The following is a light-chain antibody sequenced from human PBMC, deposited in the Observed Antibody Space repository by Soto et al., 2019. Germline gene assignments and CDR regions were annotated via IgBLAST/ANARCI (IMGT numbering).Light chain of an antibody. Sequence: EIVLTQSPGTLSLSPGERATLSCRASQSVSGSSLAWYQHKPGQAPRLLIYGASSRATGIPDRFSGSGSGTDFTFIISRLEPEDFRMYYCHQYGSFPHTFGQRTELETK. CDR1: QSVSGSS. V-gene: IGKV3-20*01. J-gene: IGKJ2*01. CDR3: HQYGSFPHT. CDR2: GAS.